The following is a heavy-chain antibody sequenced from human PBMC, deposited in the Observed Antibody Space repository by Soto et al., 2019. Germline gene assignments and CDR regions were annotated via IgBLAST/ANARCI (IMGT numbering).Heavy chain of an antibody. V-gene: IGHV1-18*01. D-gene: IGHD3-3*02. CDR2: ISAYNGNT. Sequence: ASVKVSCKASGYTFTSYGISWVRQAPGQGLEWMGWISAYNGNTNYAQKLQGRVTMTTDTSTSTAYMELRSLRSDDTAVYYCAEESHSGHFWSGFFMIVSGPRDYYYGMDVWGQGTTVTVSS. CDR3: AEESHSGHFWSGFFMIVSGPRDYYYGMDV. J-gene: IGHJ6*02. CDR1: GYTFTSYG.